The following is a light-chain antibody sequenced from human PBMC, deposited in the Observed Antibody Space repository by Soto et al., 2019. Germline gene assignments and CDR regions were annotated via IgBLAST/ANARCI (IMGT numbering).Light chain of an antibody. V-gene: IGLV2-14*03. Sequence: QSVLTQPASVSGSPGQPITFSCTGTSSDVGGYNFVSWYQHHPGKAPKLMIYDVNNRPSGVSNRFSGSKSGNTASLTISGLQAEDEADYYCSSYTSGSTLGFGTGTKVTVL. J-gene: IGLJ1*01. CDR3: SSYTSGSTLG. CDR1: SSDVGGYNF. CDR2: DVN.